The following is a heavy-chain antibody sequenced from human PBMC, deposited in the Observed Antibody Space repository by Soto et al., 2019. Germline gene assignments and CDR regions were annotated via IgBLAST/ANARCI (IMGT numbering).Heavy chain of an antibody. V-gene: IGHV3-74*01. CDR2: INTDGSST. CDR3: AKGGARLLDY. Sequence: EVQLVESGGGSVQPGGSLRLSCAASGFAFSSYWMHWVRQAPRKGLVWVSRINTDGSSTSYADSVKGRFTISRDNAKNTLYLQMNSLRAEDTAVYFCAKGGARLLDYWGQGTLVTVSS. CDR1: GFAFSSYW. J-gene: IGHJ4*02. D-gene: IGHD1-26*01.